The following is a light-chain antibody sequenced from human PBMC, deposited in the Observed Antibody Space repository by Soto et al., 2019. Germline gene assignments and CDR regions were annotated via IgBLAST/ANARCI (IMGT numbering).Light chain of an antibody. CDR2: KVS. CDR3: SSHGGSNNFYV. CDR1: SSDVGAYNY. V-gene: IGLV2-8*01. J-gene: IGLJ1*01. Sequence: QSALTQPPSASGSPGQSVTISCTGTSSDVGAYNYVSWYQQHPGRAPRLMIYKVSERPSGVPDRFSASKSGNTASLTVSGLQAEDEADYYCSSHGGSNNFYVFGTGTKLTVL.